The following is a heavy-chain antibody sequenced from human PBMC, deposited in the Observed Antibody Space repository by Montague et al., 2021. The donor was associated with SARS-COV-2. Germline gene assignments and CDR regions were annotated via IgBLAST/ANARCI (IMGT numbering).Heavy chain of an antibody. D-gene: IGHD3-3*01. J-gene: IGHJ4*02. CDR2: IYYSGST. V-gene: IGHV4-39*01. CDR1: GDSISSSSYF. Sequence: SETLSLTCTVSGDSISSSSYFWGWIRQPPGKGLEWIGSIYYSGSTYYNPSLKSRVTISVDTSKNQFSLKLSSVAAADTAVYYCARKASRGITIFGVVTASDYFDYWGQGTLVTVSS. CDR3: ARKASRGITIFGVVTASDYFDY.